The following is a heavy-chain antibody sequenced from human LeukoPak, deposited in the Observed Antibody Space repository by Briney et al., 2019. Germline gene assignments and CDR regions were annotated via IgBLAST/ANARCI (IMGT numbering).Heavy chain of an antibody. V-gene: IGHV4-59*08. D-gene: IGHD2-15*01. CDR3: ARRGYCSGGSCYDY. J-gene: IGHJ4*02. CDR2: ISYSGST. CDR1: GGSISNYY. Sequence: SETLSLTCTVSGGSISNYYWSWIRQPPGKGLEWIGYISYSGSTNYNPSLKSRVTISVDTSKNQFSLKLSSVTAADTAVYYCARRGYCSGGSCYDYWGQGTLVTVSS.